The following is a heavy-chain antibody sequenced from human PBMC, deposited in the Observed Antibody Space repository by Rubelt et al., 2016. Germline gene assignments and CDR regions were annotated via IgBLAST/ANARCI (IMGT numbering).Heavy chain of an antibody. CDR3: ARLAGSSSWDPLDC. V-gene: IGHV4-59*01. J-gene: IGHJ4*02. CDR2: IYYSGST. D-gene: IGHD6-13*01. Sequence: QVQLQQWGAGLLKPSETLSLTCTVSNDSISSYYWSWIRQPPGKGLEWIGYIYYSGSTNYNPSLKIRVPISVDTSRNHVSLKLNSVTAADTAVYYCARLAGSSSWDPLDCWGQGTLVTVSS. CDR1: NDSISSYY.